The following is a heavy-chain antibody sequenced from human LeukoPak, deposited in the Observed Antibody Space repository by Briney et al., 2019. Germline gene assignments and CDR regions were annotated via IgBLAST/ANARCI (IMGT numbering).Heavy chain of an antibody. V-gene: IGHV3-23*01. D-gene: IGHD2-8*02. CDR2: ISGSGGST. CDR1: GFAFPNYW. Sequence: PGGSLRLSCATSGFAFPNYWMVWVRQAPGKGLEWVSAISGSGGSTYYADSVKGRFTISRDNSKNTLYLQMNSLRAEDTAVYYCAKLVGLYYFDYWGQGTLVTVSS. CDR3: AKLVGLYYFDY. J-gene: IGHJ4*02.